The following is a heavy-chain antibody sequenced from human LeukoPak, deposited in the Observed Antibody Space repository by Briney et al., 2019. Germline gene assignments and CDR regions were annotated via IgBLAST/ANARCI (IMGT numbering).Heavy chain of an antibody. CDR1: GFTFSSYW. Sequence: GGSLRLSCAASGFTFSSYWMSWVRQAPGKGLEWVANIKQDGSEKNYVDSVKGRFTISRDNAKTSLYLQMNSLRAEDTAVYYCARQCSGGSCYSAPFDYWGQGTLVTVSS. V-gene: IGHV3-7*01. CDR2: IKQDGSEK. J-gene: IGHJ4*02. CDR3: ARQCSGGSCYSAPFDY. D-gene: IGHD2-15*01.